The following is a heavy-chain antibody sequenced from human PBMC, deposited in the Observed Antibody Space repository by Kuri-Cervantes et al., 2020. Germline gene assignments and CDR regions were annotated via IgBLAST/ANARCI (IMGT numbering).Heavy chain of an antibody. CDR2: IGTAGDT. CDR1: GFTFSSYD. CDR3: AIDVDVLRYFAWPLDY. J-gene: IGHJ4*02. D-gene: IGHD3-9*01. Sequence: GGSLRLSCAASGFTFSSYDMHWVRQATGKGLEWVSAIGTAGDTYYPGSVKGRFIISRENAKNSLYPQMNSLRAGDTAVYYCAIDVDVLRYFAWPLDYWGQGTLVTVSS. V-gene: IGHV3-13*01.